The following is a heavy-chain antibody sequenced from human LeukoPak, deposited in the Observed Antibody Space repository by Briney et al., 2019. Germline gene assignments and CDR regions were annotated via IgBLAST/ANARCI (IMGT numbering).Heavy chain of an antibody. CDR2: INPSGGST. CDR1: GYTFTSYY. J-gene: IGHJ4*02. CDR3: ARVRSGSYYGPKGFDY. V-gene: IGHV1-46*01. Sequence: ASVKVSCKASGYTFTSYYMHWVRQAPGQGLEWMGIINPSGGSTSYAQKFQGRVAMTRDMSTSTVYMELSSLRSEDTAVYYCARVRSGSYYGPKGFDYWGQGTLVTVSS. D-gene: IGHD1-26*01.